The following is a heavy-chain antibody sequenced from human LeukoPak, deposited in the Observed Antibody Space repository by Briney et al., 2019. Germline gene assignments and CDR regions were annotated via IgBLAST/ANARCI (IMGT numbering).Heavy chain of an antibody. J-gene: IGHJ4*02. V-gene: IGHV3-21*04. Sequence: PGGSLRLSCAASGFTFSSYSMNWVRQAPGKGLEWVSSISSSSSYIYYADSVKGRFTISRDNAKNSLYLQMNSLRAEDTAVYYCARLMYYYDSSGYDWGQGTLVTVSS. CDR2: ISSSSSYI. CDR3: ARLMYYYDSSGYD. CDR1: GFTFSSYS. D-gene: IGHD3-22*01.